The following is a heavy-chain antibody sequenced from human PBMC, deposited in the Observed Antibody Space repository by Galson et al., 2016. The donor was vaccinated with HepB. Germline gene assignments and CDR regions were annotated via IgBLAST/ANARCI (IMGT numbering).Heavy chain of an antibody. J-gene: IGHJ4*02. CDR3: TNFGASAGQ. CDR2: IKKKPDGGTA. CDR1: GFTFSNAW. D-gene: IGHD4/OR15-4a*01. V-gene: IGHV3-15*07. Sequence: SLRLPCAASGFTFSNAWMNWVRQAPGKGLEWVGRIKKKPDGGTADYATPVRGRFTISRDDSKNTLFLQMTSLKTEDTAVYYCTNFGASAGQWGQGTLVTVSS.